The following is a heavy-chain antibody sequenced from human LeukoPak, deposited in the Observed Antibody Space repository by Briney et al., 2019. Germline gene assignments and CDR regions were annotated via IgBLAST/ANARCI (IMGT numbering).Heavy chain of an antibody. Sequence: SETLSLTCTVSGGSISGYYWSWIRQPAGKRLEWIGRINTSGTTHYNPSLNSRVTMSVDTSKNQFSLKLTSVTAADTALYYCANYYCPYGSCIGFDFWGQGTLVTVSS. CDR1: GGSISGYY. V-gene: IGHV4-4*07. J-gene: IGHJ4*02. D-gene: IGHD2-8*01. CDR2: INTSGTT. CDR3: ANYYCPYGSCIGFDF.